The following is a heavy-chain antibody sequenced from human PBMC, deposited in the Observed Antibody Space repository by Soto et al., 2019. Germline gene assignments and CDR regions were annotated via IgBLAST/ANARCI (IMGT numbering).Heavy chain of an antibody. D-gene: IGHD3-10*01. V-gene: IGHV3-23*01. CDR3: VGSWFDP. CDR1: GFTFSSYA. CDR2: ISSDGSST. Sequence: EVQLLESGGGLVQPGGSLRLSCAASGFTFSSYAMSWVRQAPGQGLEWVSTISSDGSSTTYADSVKGRFTVTRDNAKNMVYLQMNRLRAEDTAVYYCVGSWFDPWGQGTLVTVSS. J-gene: IGHJ5*02.